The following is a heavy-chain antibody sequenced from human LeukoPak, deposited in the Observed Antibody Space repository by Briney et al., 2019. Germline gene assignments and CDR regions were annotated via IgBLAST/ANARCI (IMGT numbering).Heavy chain of an antibody. J-gene: IGHJ4*02. D-gene: IGHD5-12*01. CDR3: ARGHENVVTTRDSIDY. CDR2: ISWDGGRA. CDR1: GFTFDDYT. Sequence: GGSLRLFCAASGFTFDDYTMNWVRQAPGGGLQWVSLISWDGGRAYYADSVEGRFTISRDNAKNSLYLQMNSLRAEDTAVYYCARGHENVVTTRDSIDYWGQGILVTVSS. V-gene: IGHV3-43*01.